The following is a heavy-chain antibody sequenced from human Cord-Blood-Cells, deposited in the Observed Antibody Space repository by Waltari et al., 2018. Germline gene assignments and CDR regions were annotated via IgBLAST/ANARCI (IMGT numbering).Heavy chain of an antibody. D-gene: IGHD6-13*01. CDR1: GFTFSSYS. CDR3: ASLSSSYAFDI. V-gene: IGHV3-21*01. J-gene: IGHJ3*02. Sequence: EVQLVESGGGLVKPGGSLRLSCAASGFTFSSYSRNWVRQAPGKGLEWVSSISSSSSYIYYADSVKGRFTISRDNAKNSLYLQMNSLRAEDTAVYYCASLSSSYAFDIWGQGTMVTVSS. CDR2: ISSSSSYI.